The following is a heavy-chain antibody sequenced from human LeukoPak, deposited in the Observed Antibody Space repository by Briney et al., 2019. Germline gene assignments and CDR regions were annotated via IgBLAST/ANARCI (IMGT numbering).Heavy chain of an antibody. D-gene: IGHD3-22*01. CDR2: ISSSSTYI. Sequence: GGSLRLFCAASGLTVSSYSMNWVRQAPGKGLEWVSSISSSSTYIYYADSVKGRFSISRDNAKKSLYLQMNSLRAEDTAVYYCARLTYYYDSSGYYSGDDAFDIWGQGTMVTVSS. CDR1: GLTVSSYS. CDR3: ARLTYYYDSSGYYSGDDAFDI. V-gene: IGHV3-21*01. J-gene: IGHJ3*02.